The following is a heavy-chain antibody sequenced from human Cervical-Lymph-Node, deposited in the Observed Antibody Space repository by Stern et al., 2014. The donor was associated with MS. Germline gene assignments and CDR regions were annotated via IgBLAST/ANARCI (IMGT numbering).Heavy chain of an antibody. D-gene: IGHD3-22*01. CDR3: ATDYHYYDSSGYYDDAFDI. CDR1: GFTFSSYS. CDR2: IRSSSSYI. V-gene: IGHV3-21*01. Sequence: EVQLVESGGGLVKPGGSLRLSCAASGFTFSSYSMNWVRQAPGKGLEWVSSIRSSSSYIYYADSVKGRFTISRDNAKNSLYLQMNSLRAEDTAVYYCATDYHYYDSSGYYDDAFDIWGQGTMVTVSS. J-gene: IGHJ3*02.